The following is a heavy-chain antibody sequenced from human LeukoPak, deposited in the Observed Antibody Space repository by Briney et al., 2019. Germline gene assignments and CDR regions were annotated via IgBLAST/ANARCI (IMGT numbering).Heavy chain of an antibody. CDR3: ARERYYYGGKTWFDP. CDR2: IYYTGST. Sequence: PSETLSLTCSVSGRYIITSEHYWGWFRQPPGKGLEWIGSIYYTGSTSTNPFFKSRVSVTVDTSKTQFSLNLTSVTAADTAVYYCARERYYYGGKTWFDPWGQGTLVTVSS. V-gene: IGHV4-39*07. D-gene: IGHD4-23*01. CDR1: GRYIITSEHY. J-gene: IGHJ5*02.